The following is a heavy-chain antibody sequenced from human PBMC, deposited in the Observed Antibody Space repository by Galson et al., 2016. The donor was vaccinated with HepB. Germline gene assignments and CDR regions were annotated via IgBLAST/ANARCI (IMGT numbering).Heavy chain of an antibody. D-gene: IGHD6-13*01. CDR3: AGGAKYTSKWNLGNYYYEMDV. CDR2: ISIYDGYT. J-gene: IGHJ6*02. Sequence: SVKVSCKASGYSYHSYGITWVRQAPGQGLEWMGWISIYDGYTKYEQKFQGRVTITTDTATRTTYMELWSLRSDDTAVYYCAGGAKYTSKWNLGNYYYEMDVWGQGTTVTISS. V-gene: IGHV1-18*01. CDR1: GYSYHSYG.